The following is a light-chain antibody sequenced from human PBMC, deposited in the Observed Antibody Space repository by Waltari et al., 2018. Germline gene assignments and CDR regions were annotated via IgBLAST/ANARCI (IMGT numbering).Light chain of an antibody. V-gene: IGKV3-11*01. J-gene: IGKJ3*01. CDR2: DAS. CDR3: LQRSNWPPIFT. Sequence: EIVLTQSPATLSLSPGERATLSCRASQRVSSYLAWYQQNPGQAPRLLIFDASKRATGIPARFSGSGSGTDFTLTISSLEPEDFAVYYCLQRSNWPPIFTFGPGTKVDIK. CDR1: QRVSSY.